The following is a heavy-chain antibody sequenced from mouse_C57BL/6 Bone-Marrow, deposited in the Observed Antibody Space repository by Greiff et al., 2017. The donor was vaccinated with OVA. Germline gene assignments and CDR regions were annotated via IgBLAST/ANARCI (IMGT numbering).Heavy chain of an antibody. CDR1: GYSITSGYY. V-gene: IGHV3-6*01. CDR2: ISYDGSN. J-gene: IGHJ1*03. CDR3: ARREFITTEDWYFDV. Sequence: EVQLVESGPGLVKPSQSLSLTCSVTGYSITSGYYWNWIRQFPGNKLEWMGYISYDGSNNYNPSLKNRISITRDTSKNQFFLKLNSVTTEDTATYYCARREFITTEDWYFDVWGTGTTVTVSS. D-gene: IGHD1-1*01.